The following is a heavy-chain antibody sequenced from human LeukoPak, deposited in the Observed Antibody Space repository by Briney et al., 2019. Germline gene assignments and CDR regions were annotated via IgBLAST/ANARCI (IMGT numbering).Heavy chain of an antibody. D-gene: IGHD6-13*01. J-gene: IGHJ3*02. Sequence: PSETLSLTCTVSGGSISSYYWSWLRQPPGKGLEWIGYIYYSGSTNYNPSLKSRVTISVDTSKNQFSLKLSSVTAADTAVYYCARDGQLVRAFDIWGQGTMVTVSS. CDR2: IYYSGST. CDR3: ARDGQLVRAFDI. V-gene: IGHV4-59*01. CDR1: GGSISSYY.